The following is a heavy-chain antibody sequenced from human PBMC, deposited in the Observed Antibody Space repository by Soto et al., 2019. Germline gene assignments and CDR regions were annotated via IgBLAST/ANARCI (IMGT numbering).Heavy chain of an antibody. CDR3: ARGFSYCSSTSCYYGMDV. V-gene: IGHV4-59*01. J-gene: IGHJ6*02. CDR2: IYYSGST. D-gene: IGHD2-2*01. CDR1: GGSISSYY. Sequence: QVQLQESGPGLVKPSETLSLTCTVSGGSISSYYWSWIRQPPGKGLEWIGYIYYSGSTNYNPSLKSRVTISVDTSKNQFSLKLSSVTAADTAVYYCARGFSYCSSTSCYYGMDVWGQGTTVTVSS.